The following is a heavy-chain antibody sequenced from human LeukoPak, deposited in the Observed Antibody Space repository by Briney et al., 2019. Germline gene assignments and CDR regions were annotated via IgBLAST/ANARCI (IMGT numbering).Heavy chain of an antibody. Sequence: GGSLRLSCAASGYTFDDYAMHWVRQAPGKGLEWVSGISWNSGSIGYADSVKGRFTISRDNAKNSLYLQMNSLRAEDTAVYYCAKDESGSGYDAFDIWGQGTMVNVSS. CDR1: GYTFDDYA. CDR3: AKDESGSGYDAFDI. V-gene: IGHV3-9*01. J-gene: IGHJ3*02. D-gene: IGHD5-12*01. CDR2: ISWNSGSI.